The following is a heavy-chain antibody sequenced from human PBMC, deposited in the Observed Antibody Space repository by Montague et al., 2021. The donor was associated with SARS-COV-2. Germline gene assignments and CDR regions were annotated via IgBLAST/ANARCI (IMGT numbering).Heavy chain of an antibody. CDR3: ARATSVRGVVNWFDP. D-gene: IGHD3-10*01. J-gene: IGHJ5*02. CDR1: GGSISSHY. Sequence: SETLSLTCAVSGGSISSHYWSFIRQPPGKGLEWIAYINYSGGTNXNPSLKSRVTISVDTSKNHFSLQLRSVTPADTAVYFCARATSVRGVVNWFDPWGQGTLVTVSP. CDR2: INYSGGT. V-gene: IGHV4-59*11.